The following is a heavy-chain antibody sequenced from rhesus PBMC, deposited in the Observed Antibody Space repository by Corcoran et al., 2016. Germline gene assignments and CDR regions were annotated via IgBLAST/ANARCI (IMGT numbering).Heavy chain of an antibody. V-gene: IGHV4-127*01. CDR2: IGGSSGST. CDR3: ARVRGIAAAHFDY. D-gene: IGHD6-43*01. Sequence: QVQLQESGPGLVKPSETLSLTCAVSGYSISSGSGWSWIRPPPGKGLEWIGDIGGSSGSTNYNPSLKSRVTISKDTSKNQFSLKLSSVTAADTAVYYCARVRGIAAAHFDYWGQGVLVTVSS. J-gene: IGHJ4*01. CDR1: GYSISSGSG.